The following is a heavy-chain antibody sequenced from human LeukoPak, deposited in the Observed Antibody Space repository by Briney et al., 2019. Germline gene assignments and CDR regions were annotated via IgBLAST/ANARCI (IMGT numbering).Heavy chain of an antibody. D-gene: IGHD3-22*01. CDR2: IYYSGST. CDR3: AREGVLDYYVSSGIDY. Sequence: SQTLSLTCTVSGGSISSGDYYWRWIRQPPGKGLEWIGYIYYSGSTYYNPSLKSRVTISVDTSKNQFSLKLSSVTAADTAVYYCAREGVLDYYVSSGIDYWGQGTLVTVSS. CDR1: GGSISSGDYY. J-gene: IGHJ4*02. V-gene: IGHV4-30-4*01.